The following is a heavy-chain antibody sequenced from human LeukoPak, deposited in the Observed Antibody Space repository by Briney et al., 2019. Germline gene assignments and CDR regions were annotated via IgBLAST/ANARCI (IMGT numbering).Heavy chain of an antibody. D-gene: IGHD3-10*01. CDR1: GVSISSGDYY. V-gene: IGHV4-30-4*01. Sequence: SQTLSLTCTVSGVSISSGDYYWSWMRQPPGKGLEWIGYIYYSGSTYYNPSLKSRVTISVDTSKNQFSLKLSSVTAADTAVYYCARDDRAMVRGVDYWGQGTLVTVSS. CDR2: IYYSGST. CDR3: ARDDRAMVRGVDY. J-gene: IGHJ4*02.